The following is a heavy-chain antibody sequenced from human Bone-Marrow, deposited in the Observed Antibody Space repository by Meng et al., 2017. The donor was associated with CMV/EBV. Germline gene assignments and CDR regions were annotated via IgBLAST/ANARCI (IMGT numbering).Heavy chain of an antibody. D-gene: IGHD5-24*01. Sequence: GSLRLSCAASGFTFSSYWMSWVRQAPGKGLEWIGSIYYSGSTYYNPSLKSRVTISVDTSKNQFSLKLSSVTAADTAVYYCARKIEMATISGYFDYWGQGTLVTVSS. CDR1: GFTFSSYW. J-gene: IGHJ4*02. V-gene: IGHV4-39*07. CDR3: ARKIEMATISGYFDY. CDR2: IYYSGST.